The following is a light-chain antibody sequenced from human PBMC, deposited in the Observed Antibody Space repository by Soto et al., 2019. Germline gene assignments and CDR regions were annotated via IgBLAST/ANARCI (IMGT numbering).Light chain of an antibody. Sequence: QSALTQPASVSGSPGQSITISCVGTSGDIGDYNYVSWYQQHPGKVPKVIIYDVSNRPSGVSYRFSGTKSGNTASLTVSGLHAEDEADYYCCSYISSGTLIFGTGTKVTVL. CDR3: CSYISSGTLI. CDR2: DVS. J-gene: IGLJ1*01. V-gene: IGLV2-14*01. CDR1: SGDIGDYNY.